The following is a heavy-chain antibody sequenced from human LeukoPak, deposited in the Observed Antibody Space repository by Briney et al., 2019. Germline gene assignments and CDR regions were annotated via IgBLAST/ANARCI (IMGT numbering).Heavy chain of an antibody. Sequence: SVTLSLTCTVSGGSISSGDYYWSWIRQPPGTGLEWIGYIYYSGSTYYNPSLKSRVTISVDTSKNQFSLKLSSVTAADTAVYYCARDTSAGERDYWGQGTLVTVSS. CDR2: IYYSGST. CDR1: GGSISSGDYY. V-gene: IGHV4-30-4*01. CDR3: ARDTSAGERDY. J-gene: IGHJ4*02. D-gene: IGHD3-16*01.